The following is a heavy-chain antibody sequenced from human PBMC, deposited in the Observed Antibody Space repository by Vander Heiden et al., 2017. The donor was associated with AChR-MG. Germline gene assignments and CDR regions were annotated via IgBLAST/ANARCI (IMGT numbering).Heavy chain of an antibody. CDR2: INHSGSN. J-gene: IGHJ5*02. CDR3: ARGPLRVGPQWRVIYSWFDP. CDR1: GGSFSGYY. D-gene: IGHD6-19*01. V-gene: IGHV4-34*01. Sequence: QVQLQQWGAGLLKPSETLSLTCAVYGGSFSGYYWSWIRQPPGKGLEWIGEINHSGSNNYNPSIKRRVTIAVDTSKNQFSLKRSSVTAAETAVYYCARGPLRVGPQWRVIYSWFDPWGQGTLVTVSS.